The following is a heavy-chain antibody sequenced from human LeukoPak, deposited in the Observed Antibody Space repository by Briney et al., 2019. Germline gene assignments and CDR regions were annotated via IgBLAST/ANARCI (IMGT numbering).Heavy chain of an antibody. D-gene: IGHD6-19*01. Sequence: SVKVSCKASGGTFSSYAISRVRQAPGQGLEWMGRIIPILGIANYAQKFQGRVTVTADKSTSTAYMELSSLRSEDTAVYYCARVESSGDGMDVWGQGTTVTVSS. CDR3: ARVESSGDGMDV. CDR2: IIPILGIA. V-gene: IGHV1-69*04. J-gene: IGHJ6*02. CDR1: GGTFSSYA.